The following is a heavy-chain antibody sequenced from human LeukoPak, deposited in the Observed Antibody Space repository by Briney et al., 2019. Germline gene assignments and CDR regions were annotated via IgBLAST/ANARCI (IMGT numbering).Heavy chain of an antibody. Sequence: SETLSLTCAVYGESFSGYYWTWIRQSPGKGLEWIGEINPSGSTYYNPSLKSRLTISRDTSKNQFSLRLSSVTAADTAVYYCARGRQEISMILVVMTGVSYYLDVWGIGTTVTVS. CDR3: ARGRQEISMILVVMTGVSYYLDV. CDR1: GESFSGYY. J-gene: IGHJ6*03. V-gene: IGHV4-34*01. D-gene: IGHD3-22*01. CDR2: INPSGST.